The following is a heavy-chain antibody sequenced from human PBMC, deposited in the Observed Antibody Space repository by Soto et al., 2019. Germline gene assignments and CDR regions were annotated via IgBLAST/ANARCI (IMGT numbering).Heavy chain of an antibody. J-gene: IGHJ4*02. CDR1: GGTFSSYA. CDR3: ARVAGGYSYGNFDY. CDR2: IIPIFGTA. V-gene: IGHV1-69*13. D-gene: IGHD5-18*01. Sequence: SSVKVSCKASGGTFSSYAISWVRQAPGQGLEWMGGIIPIFGTANYAQKFQGRVTITADESTSTAYMELSSLRSEDTAVYYCARVAGGYSYGNFDYWGQGILVTVSS.